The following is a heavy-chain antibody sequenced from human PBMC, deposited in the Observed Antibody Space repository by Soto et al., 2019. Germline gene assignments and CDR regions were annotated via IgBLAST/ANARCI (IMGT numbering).Heavy chain of an antibody. Sequence: QVQLQESGPGLVKPSETLSLTCTVSGGSISSYYWSWIRQPPGKGLEWIGYIYYSGSTNYNPSLKSRVTISVDTSKNQFSLKLRSVTAADTAVYYCARFDYGDYFYGMDVWGQGTTVTVSS. J-gene: IGHJ6*02. CDR3: ARFDYGDYFYGMDV. V-gene: IGHV4-59*01. CDR1: GGSISSYY. CDR2: IYYSGST. D-gene: IGHD4-17*01.